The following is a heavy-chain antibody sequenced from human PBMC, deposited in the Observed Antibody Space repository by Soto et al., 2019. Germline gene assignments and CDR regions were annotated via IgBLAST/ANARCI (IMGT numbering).Heavy chain of an antibody. CDR2: IYYSGST. J-gene: IGHJ4*02. D-gene: IGHD3-10*01. CDR3: AASYYYGSGSYYHTFDY. V-gene: IGHV4-59*01. Sequence: PSEILSLTCTVSGGSISSYYWSWIRQPPGKGLEWIGYIYYSGSTNYNPSLKSRVTISVDTSKNQFSLKLSSVTAADTAVYYCAASYYYGSGSYYHTFDYWGQGTLVTVSS. CDR1: GGSISSYY.